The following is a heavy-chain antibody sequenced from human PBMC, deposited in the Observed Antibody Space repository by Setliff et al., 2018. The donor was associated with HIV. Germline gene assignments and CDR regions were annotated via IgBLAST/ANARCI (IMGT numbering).Heavy chain of an antibody. V-gene: IGHV3-30*04. Sequence: GESLKISCAASGFTFSSYAMTWVRQAPGKGLEWVAVILSDGSDKYYTDSVKGRFTISRDNSKRTLYLQMNSLRDEDTAVYYCAREGGSSDSLDYWGQGALVTVSS. CDR2: ILSDGSDK. D-gene: IGHD6-13*01. CDR1: GFTFSSYA. CDR3: AREGGSSDSLDY. J-gene: IGHJ4*02.